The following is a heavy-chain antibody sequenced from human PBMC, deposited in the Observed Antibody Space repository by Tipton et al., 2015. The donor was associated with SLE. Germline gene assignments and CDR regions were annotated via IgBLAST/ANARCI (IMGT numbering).Heavy chain of an antibody. CDR1: GGSISSGDYY. V-gene: IGHV4-61*08. D-gene: IGHD7-27*01. CDR3: ARDLAGAWGPYYYGMDV. J-gene: IGHJ6*02. Sequence: TLSLTCTVSGGSISSGDYYWSWIRQPPGKGLEWIGYIWTGGGTNYNPSLKSRVTISVDTSKNQFSLKLSSVTAADTAVYYCARDLAGAWGPYYYGMDVWGQGTTVTVSS. CDR2: IWTGGGT.